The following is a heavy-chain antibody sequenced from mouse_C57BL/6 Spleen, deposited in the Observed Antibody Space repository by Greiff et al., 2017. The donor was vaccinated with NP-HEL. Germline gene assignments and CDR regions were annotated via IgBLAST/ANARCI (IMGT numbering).Heavy chain of an antibody. D-gene: IGHD2-4*01. CDR3: ARDYYEDAMDY. V-gene: IGHV1-64*01. CDR1: GYTFTSYW. Sequence: QVQLQQPGAELVKPGASVKLSCKASGYTFTSYWMHWVKQRPGQGLEWIGMIHPNSGSTNYNEKFKSKATLTVDKSSSTAYMQLSILTSEDSAVYYCARDYYEDAMDYWGQGTSVTVSS. J-gene: IGHJ4*01. CDR2: IHPNSGST.